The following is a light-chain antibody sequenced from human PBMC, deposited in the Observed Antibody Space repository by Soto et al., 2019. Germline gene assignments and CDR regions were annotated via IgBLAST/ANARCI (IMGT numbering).Light chain of an antibody. CDR3: HQRSNWPLT. CDR1: QSVTKY. Sequence: EVVLTQSPATLSLSPGERATLSCRASQSVTKYLAWYQQKPGQALRLLIYDVSKRATGIPARFSGSGSGTDFTLTIFSLEPEDFAVYYCHQRSNWPLTFGGGTKLEIK. V-gene: IGKV3-11*01. CDR2: DVS. J-gene: IGKJ4*01.